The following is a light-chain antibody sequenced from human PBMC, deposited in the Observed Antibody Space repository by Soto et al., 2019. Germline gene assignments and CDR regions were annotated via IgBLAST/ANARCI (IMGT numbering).Light chain of an antibody. CDR2: DAS. CDR1: QSVDTL. CDR3: QQYQYWPPRT. Sequence: VMTQSPATLSVSPGERATLSCRASQSVDTLLAWYQQRPGQAPRLLISDASTRATGVSARFSGSGSGTEFTLTISSLQSEDFALYYCQQYQYWPPRTFGQGTKVEI. J-gene: IGKJ1*01. V-gene: IGKV3-15*01.